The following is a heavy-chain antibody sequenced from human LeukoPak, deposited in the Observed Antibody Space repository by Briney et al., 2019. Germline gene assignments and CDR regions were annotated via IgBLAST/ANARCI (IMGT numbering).Heavy chain of an antibody. V-gene: IGHV3-9*03. Sequence: GRSLRLSCAASGFTFDDYAMHWVRQAPGKGLEWVSGISWNSGSIGYADSVKGRFTISRDNAKNSLYLQMNSLRAEDMALYYCAKGACSSTSCHDFWSGHSANWFDPWGQGTLVTVSS. CDR1: GFTFDDYA. CDR3: AKGACSSTSCHDFWSGHSANWFDP. D-gene: IGHD2-2*01. J-gene: IGHJ5*02. CDR2: ISWNSGSI.